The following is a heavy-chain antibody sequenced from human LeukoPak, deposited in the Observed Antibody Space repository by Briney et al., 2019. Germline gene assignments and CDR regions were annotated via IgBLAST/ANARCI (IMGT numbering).Heavy chain of an antibody. V-gene: IGHV4-39*01. CDR1: GGSISSSTYY. CDR2: VHYSGGS. CDR3: ASGSMDAFDI. Sequence: SETLSLTCTVSGGSISSSTYYWGWIRQSPGKGLEWIGSVHYSGGSYYNPSLKSRVTISLNTSKNQFSLKLSSVTAADTAVYYCASGSMDAFDIWGQGTMVTVSS. J-gene: IGHJ3*02.